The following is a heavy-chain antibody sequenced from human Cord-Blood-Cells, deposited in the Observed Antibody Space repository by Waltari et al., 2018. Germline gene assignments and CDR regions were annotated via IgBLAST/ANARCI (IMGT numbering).Heavy chain of an antibody. Sequence: QVQLQQWGAGLLKPSETLSLTCAVYGGSFSGYYWSWIRQPPGKGLEWIGEINHSGRPNYNPSLTSRVTISVDTSKNQFSLKLSSVTAADTAVYYCARSGGRDFWSGYYPNWYFDLWGRGTLVTVSS. CDR1: GGSFSGYY. J-gene: IGHJ2*01. V-gene: IGHV4-34*01. D-gene: IGHD3-3*01. CDR2: INHSGRP. CDR3: ARSGGRDFWSGYYPNWYFDL.